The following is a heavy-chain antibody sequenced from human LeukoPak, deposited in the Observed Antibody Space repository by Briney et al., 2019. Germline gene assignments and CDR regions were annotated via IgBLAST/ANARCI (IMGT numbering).Heavy chain of an antibody. CDR1: GFTFSSYW. Sequence: GGYLRLSCAASGFTFSSYWMHWVRQAPGKGLVWVSRINSDGSNTNYADFVKGRFTISRDNAKNTLYLQMNSLRAEDTAVYYCAREPQSWSYFDYWGQGTLVTVSS. J-gene: IGHJ4*02. CDR2: INSDGSNT. CDR3: AREPQSWSYFDY. V-gene: IGHV3-74*01. D-gene: IGHD2-8*02.